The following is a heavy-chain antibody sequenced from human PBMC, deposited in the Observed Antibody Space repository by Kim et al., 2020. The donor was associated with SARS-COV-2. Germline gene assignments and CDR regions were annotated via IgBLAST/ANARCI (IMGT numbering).Heavy chain of an antibody. D-gene: IGHD3-22*01. J-gene: IGHJ6*02. CDR1: GFTFSDYY. CDR3: ASYAYSPPNYYDSSGYYGMDV. V-gene: IGHV3-11*01. Sequence: GGSLRLSCAASGFTFSDYYMSWIRQAPGKGLEWVSYISSSGSTIYYADSVKGRFTISRDNAKNSLYLQMNSLRAEDTAVYYCASYAYSPPNYYDSSGYYGMDVWGQGTTVTVSS. CDR2: ISSSGSTI.